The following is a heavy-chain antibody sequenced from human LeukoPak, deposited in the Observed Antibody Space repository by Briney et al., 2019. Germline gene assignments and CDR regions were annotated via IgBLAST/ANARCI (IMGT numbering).Heavy chain of an antibody. J-gene: IGHJ4*02. CDR2: ISGSGGTT. Sequence: GGSLRLSCAASAFTFNTYAMSWVRQAPGKGLEWVSAISGSGGTTYYADSVKGRFTISRDNSKNTLYLQMNSLRAEDTAVYYCAKYSRPPSIDYWGQGTLVTVSS. D-gene: IGHD6-13*01. CDR1: AFTFNTYA. CDR3: AKYSRPPSIDY. V-gene: IGHV3-23*01.